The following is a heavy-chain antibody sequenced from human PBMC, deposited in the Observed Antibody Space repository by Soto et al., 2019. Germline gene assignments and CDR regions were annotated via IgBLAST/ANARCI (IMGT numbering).Heavy chain of an antibody. Sequence: PSYSLSISCTVCVPSISGGGYYWSWIRQNPGKGLEWIGYIYYSGSTYYNPSLKSRVTISVDTSKNQFSLKLSSVTAADTAVYYFARATYYYDSRGVDAFDIWGQG. CDR2: IYYSGST. CDR1: VPSISGGGYY. J-gene: IGHJ3*02. V-gene: IGHV4-31*03. D-gene: IGHD3-22*01. CDR3: ARATYYYDSRGVDAFDI.